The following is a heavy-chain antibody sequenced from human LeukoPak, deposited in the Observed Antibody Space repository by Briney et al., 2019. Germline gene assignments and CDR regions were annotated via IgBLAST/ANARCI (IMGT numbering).Heavy chain of an antibody. J-gene: IGHJ4*02. D-gene: IGHD3-22*01. CDR2: IVVGSGNT. V-gene: IGHV1-58*01. Sequence: TSVNVSCTASGFTFTSSAVQWVRQARGQRLEWIGWIVVGSGNTNYAQKFQERVTITRDMSTSTAYMELSSLRSEDTAVYYCAASPDYYDSSGYSYYFDYWGQGTLVTVSS. CDR1: GFTFTSSA. CDR3: AASPDYYDSSGYSYYFDY.